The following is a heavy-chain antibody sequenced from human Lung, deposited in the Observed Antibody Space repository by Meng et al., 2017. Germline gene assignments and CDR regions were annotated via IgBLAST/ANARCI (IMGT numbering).Heavy chain of an antibody. V-gene: IGHV4-30-4*01. Sequence: QVQLQESGPRLVRPSQTLSLTCTVSCAATSSAVFWIWIRQPPGKDLEWIGYISYSGATHYNPSLKSRLTISVDTAKNQFSLSLSSVTAADTAVYYCARVVGDCASCYKGWFDPWGQGTLVTVSS. CDR2: ISYSGAT. J-gene: IGHJ5*02. CDR3: ARVVGDCASCYKGWFDP. D-gene: IGHD2-2*02. CDR1: CAATSSAVF.